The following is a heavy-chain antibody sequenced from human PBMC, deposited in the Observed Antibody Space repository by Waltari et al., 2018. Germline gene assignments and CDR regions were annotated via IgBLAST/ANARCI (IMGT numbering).Heavy chain of an antibody. Sequence: EVQLVESGGGLVKPGGSLRLSCAASGFTFRSYSMNWVRQAPGKGLEWFSSISSSSSYIYYADSVKGRFTISRDNAKNSLYLQMNSLRAEDTAVYYCARGTVTDIDYWGQGTLVTVSS. J-gene: IGHJ4*02. V-gene: IGHV3-21*01. CDR3: ARGTVTDIDY. D-gene: IGHD4-17*01. CDR2: ISSSSSYI. CDR1: GFTFRSYS.